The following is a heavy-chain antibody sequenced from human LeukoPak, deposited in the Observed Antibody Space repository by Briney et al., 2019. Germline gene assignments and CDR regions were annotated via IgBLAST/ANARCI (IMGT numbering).Heavy chain of an antibody. CDR1: GFTFGDYA. D-gene: IGHD6-13*01. CDR3: TRGYSSSWYLVVHFDY. Sequence: RSGGSLRLSCTASGFTFGDYAMSWFRQAPGKGLEWVGFIRSKAYGGTTEYAASVKGRFTISRDDSISIAYLQMNSLKTEDTAVYYCTRGYSSSWYLVVHFDYWGRGTLVTVSS. V-gene: IGHV3-49*03. J-gene: IGHJ4*02. CDR2: IRSKAYGGTT.